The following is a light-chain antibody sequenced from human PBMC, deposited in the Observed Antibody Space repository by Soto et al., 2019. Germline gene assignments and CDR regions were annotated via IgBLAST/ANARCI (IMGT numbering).Light chain of an antibody. CDR2: GAS. CDR1: QNISRS. CDR3: QQYGASPRT. Sequence: EIVMTQSPVTLSVSPGERATLSCRASQNISRSLAWYQQKPGQGPRLLIYGASSRATGIPDRFRGSGSGTDFTLTISRLEPEDFAVYYCQQYGASPRTFGQGTKVDIK. J-gene: IGKJ1*01. V-gene: IGKV3-20*01.